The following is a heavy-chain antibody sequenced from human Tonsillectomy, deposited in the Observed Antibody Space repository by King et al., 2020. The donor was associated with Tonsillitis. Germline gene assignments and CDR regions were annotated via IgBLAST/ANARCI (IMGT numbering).Heavy chain of an antibody. CDR3: ARWRRGDNSVYYYFDY. CDR2: ISSTDRI. J-gene: IGHJ4*02. CDR1: GFTFSNYD. D-gene: IGHD3-22*01. V-gene: IGHV3-23*04. Sequence: VQLVESGGGLVQPGGSLRLSCAASGFTFSNYDMTWVRQAPGKGLEWVSAISSTDRIYYEDSVKGRFTISRDNSKNTVYLEMDSLRAEDTAVFYCARWRRGDNSVYYYFDYGGPGTLVTVPS.